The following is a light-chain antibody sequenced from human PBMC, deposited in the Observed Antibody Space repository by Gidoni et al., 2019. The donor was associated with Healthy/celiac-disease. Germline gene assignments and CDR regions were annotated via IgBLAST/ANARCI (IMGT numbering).Light chain of an antibody. Sequence: EIVFPQSPGPLSLSPGERATLSCRASQRVSSSYLAWYQQKPGQAPRLLIYGASSRATGIPDRFSGSGSGTDFTLTISRLEPEDFAVYYCQQYGSSPRTFGQGTKVEIK. CDR2: GAS. J-gene: IGKJ1*01. CDR1: QRVSSSY. CDR3: QQYGSSPRT. V-gene: IGKV3-20*01.